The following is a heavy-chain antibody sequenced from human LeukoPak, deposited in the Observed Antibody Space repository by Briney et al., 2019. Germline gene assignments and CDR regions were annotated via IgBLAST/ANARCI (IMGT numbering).Heavy chain of an antibody. CDR2: ISYDGGSK. J-gene: IGHJ4*02. V-gene: IGHV3-30-3*01. CDR3: ARALGGFGEHYFDY. CDR1: GLSFGTSA. D-gene: IGHD3-10*01. Sequence: GGSLRLSCAASGLSFGTSAMHWVRQAPGKGLEWVVVISYDGGSKYYADSVKGRFTISRDNSKNTLYLQMNSLRAEDSAVYYCARALGGFGEHYFDYWGQGTLVTVSS.